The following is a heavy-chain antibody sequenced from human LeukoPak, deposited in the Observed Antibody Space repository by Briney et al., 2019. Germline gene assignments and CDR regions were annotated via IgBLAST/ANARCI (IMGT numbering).Heavy chain of an antibody. J-gene: IGHJ4*02. CDR2: ISSSSSYI. Sequence: GGSLRLSCAASGFTFSSYSMTWVRQAPGKGLEWVSSISSSSSYIYYADSVKGRFTISRDNAKNSLYLQMNSLRAEDTAVYYCARGSSSSWYLYYFDYWGQGTLVTVSS. CDR3: ARGSSSSWYLYYFDY. D-gene: IGHD6-13*01. V-gene: IGHV3-21*01. CDR1: GFTFSSYS.